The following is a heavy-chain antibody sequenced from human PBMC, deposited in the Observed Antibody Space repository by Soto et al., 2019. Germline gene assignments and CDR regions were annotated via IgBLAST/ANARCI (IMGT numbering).Heavy chain of an antibody. D-gene: IGHD6-13*01. J-gene: IGHJ4*02. CDR3: AKDEQQLARGVFDY. V-gene: IGHV3-23*01. CDR2: ISGSGGST. CDR1: GFPFSIYA. Sequence: GGSLRLSCAASGFPFSIYAMSLVRQSPGKGLEWVSAISGSGGSTYYADSVKGRFTISRDNSKNTMYLQMNSLRAEDTAVYYCAKDEQQLARGVFDYWGQGTLVTVSS.